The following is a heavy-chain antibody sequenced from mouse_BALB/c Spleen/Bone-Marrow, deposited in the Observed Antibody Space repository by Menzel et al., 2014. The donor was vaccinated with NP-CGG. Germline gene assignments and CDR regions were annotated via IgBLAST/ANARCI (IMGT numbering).Heavy chain of an antibody. CDR3: TRGGNWEDFDY. V-gene: IGHV5-17*02. D-gene: IGHD4-1*01. Sequence: EVQGVESGGGLVQPGGSRKLSCAASGFTFSSFGMHWVRQAPEKGLEWVAYISSGSSPIFYADTVKGRFTISRDNPKNPLFLQMTSLRSEDTAIYYCTRGGNWEDFDYWGQGTPLTVSS. CDR1: GFTFSSFG. CDR2: ISSGSSPI. J-gene: IGHJ2*01.